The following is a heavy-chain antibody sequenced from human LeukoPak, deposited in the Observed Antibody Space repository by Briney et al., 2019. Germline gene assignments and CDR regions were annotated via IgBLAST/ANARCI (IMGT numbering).Heavy chain of an antibody. D-gene: IGHD4-17*01. CDR3: ARGDPTVTTKQNFDY. CDR1: GFSFSNYD. CDR2: IWYDGSNK. Sequence: GRSLRLSCAASGFSFSNYDMHWVRQAPGKGLEWVAVIWYDGSNKYYADSVKGRFTISRDNSKNTLYLQMNSLRVEDTAVYYCARGDPTVTTKQNFDYWVQGTLVTVSS. V-gene: IGHV3-33*01. J-gene: IGHJ4*02.